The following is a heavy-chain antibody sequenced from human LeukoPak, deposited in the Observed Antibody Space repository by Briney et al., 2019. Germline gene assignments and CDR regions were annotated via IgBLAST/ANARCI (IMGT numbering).Heavy chain of an antibody. Sequence: GGSLRLSCAASGFTFSSYAMSWVRQAPGKGLEWVSAISGSGGSTYYADSVKGRFTISRDNSKNTLYLQMNSLRAEDTAVYYCAKMPRRDPTYSSSWNAYFDYWGQGTLVTVSS. D-gene: IGHD6-13*01. CDR2: ISGSGGST. J-gene: IGHJ4*02. CDR3: AKMPRRDPTYSSSWNAYFDY. CDR1: GFTFSSYA. V-gene: IGHV3-23*01.